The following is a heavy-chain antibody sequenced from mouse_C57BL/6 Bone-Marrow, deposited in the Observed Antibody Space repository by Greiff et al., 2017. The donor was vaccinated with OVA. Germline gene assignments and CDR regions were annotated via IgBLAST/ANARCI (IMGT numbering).Heavy chain of an antibody. Sequence: VQLKESGPGLVKPSQSLSLTCSVTGYSITSGYYWNWIRQFPGNKLEWMGYISYDGSNNYNPSLKNRISITRDTSKNQFFLKLNSVTTEDTATYYCARGGWLLGPLDYWGQGTTLTVSS. V-gene: IGHV3-6*01. CDR1: GYSITSGYY. D-gene: IGHD2-3*01. CDR2: ISYDGSN. J-gene: IGHJ2*01. CDR3: ARGGWLLGPLDY.